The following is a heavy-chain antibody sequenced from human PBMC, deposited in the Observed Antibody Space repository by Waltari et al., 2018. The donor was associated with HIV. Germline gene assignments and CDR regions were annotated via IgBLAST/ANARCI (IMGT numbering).Heavy chain of an antibody. D-gene: IGHD6-6*01. Sequence: QVQLQQWGAGLLKPSETLSLTCAVYGGSFSGYYWSWIRQPPGKGLEWIGEINHSGSTNYNPSLKSRVTISVDTSKNQFSLKLSSVTAADTAVYYCARGLVFKYSSSLGAFDIWGQGTMVTVSS. CDR3: ARGLVFKYSSSLGAFDI. CDR1: GGSFSGYY. J-gene: IGHJ3*02. CDR2: INHSGST. V-gene: IGHV4-34*01.